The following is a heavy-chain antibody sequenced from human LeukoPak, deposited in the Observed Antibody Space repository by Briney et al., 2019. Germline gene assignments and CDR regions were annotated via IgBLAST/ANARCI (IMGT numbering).Heavy chain of an antibody. V-gene: IGHV4-39*07. J-gene: IGHJ6*02. CDR3: LRDKAGSFYGTPAYYYNYNGLDV. Sequence: SETLSLTCTASGGSISSSTYYWDWIRQPPGKGLEWIGSIYYSGSTYYNPSLKSRVTISVDTSKNQFYLKLTSVTAADTAVYYCLRDKAGSFYGTPAYYYNYNGLDVWGQGTAVTVSS. CDR2: IYYSGST. D-gene: IGHD2/OR15-2a*01. CDR1: GGSISSSTYY.